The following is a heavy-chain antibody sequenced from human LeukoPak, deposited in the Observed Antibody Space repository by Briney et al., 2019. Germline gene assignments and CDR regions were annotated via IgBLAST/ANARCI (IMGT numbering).Heavy chain of an antibody. J-gene: IGHJ4*02. CDR1: GFTFSSYW. D-gene: IGHD1-26*01. Sequence: PGGSLRLSCAASGFTFSSYWMHWVRQAPRKGLVRVSRINGDRSTTSYADSVKGRFTISRDNAKNTLYLQMNSLRVEDTAVYYCARSRSSGFDSWGQGTLVTVSS. CDR3: ARSRSSGFDS. V-gene: IGHV3-74*01. CDR2: INGDRSTT.